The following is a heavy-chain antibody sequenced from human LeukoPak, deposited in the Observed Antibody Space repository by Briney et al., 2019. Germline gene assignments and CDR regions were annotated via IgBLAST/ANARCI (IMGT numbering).Heavy chain of an antibody. D-gene: IGHD2-15*01. CDR3: ARHVYCSGGSCYLDY. V-gene: IGHV4-39*01. J-gene: IGHJ4*02. Sequence: PSETLSLTCTVSGGSITSSNYFWGWIRQPPGKGLEWIGYIYYSGSTYYNPSLQSRVTISVDTSKNQFSLKVTSVTAADTAVFYCARHVYCSGGSCYLDYRGQGALVSVSS. CDR2: IYYSGST. CDR1: GGSITSSNYF.